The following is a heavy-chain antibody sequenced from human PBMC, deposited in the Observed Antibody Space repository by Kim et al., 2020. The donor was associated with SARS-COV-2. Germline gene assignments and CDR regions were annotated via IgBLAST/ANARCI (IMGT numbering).Heavy chain of an antibody. CDR1: GYSFISYH. V-gene: IGHV1-46*01. Sequence: ASVKVSCKASGYSFISYHVHWVRQAPGQGLEWVGLIKPSGGSTTHAQRIQGRVSMTSDTSTSTVYMELSSLTSEDTAVYFCARGSKDTATFGYYFDYWGQGTLVTVSS. J-gene: IGHJ4*02. CDR3: ARGSKDTATFGYYFDY. CDR2: IKPSGGST. D-gene: IGHD5-18*01.